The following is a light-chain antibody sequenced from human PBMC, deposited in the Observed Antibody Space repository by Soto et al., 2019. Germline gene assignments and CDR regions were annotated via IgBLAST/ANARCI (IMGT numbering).Light chain of an antibody. J-gene: IGLJ3*02. Sequence: QSVLTQPPSVSGAPGQRVTISCTGSSSNIGAGYDVHWYKQLPGTAPKLLIFGNNNRPSGVPDRFSGSKFGPSASLAITGLRDDDEADYYCQSYDRSLSGTVLGGGTKVTVL. CDR3: QSYDRSLSGTV. CDR2: GNN. V-gene: IGLV1-40*01. CDR1: SSNIGAGYD.